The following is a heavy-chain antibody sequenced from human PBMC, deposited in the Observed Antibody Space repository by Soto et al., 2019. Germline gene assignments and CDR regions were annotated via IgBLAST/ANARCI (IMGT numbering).Heavy chain of an antibody. D-gene: IGHD1-26*01. J-gene: IGHJ5*02. V-gene: IGHV4-59*01. Sequence: SETLSLTCTVSGGSISSYYWSWIRQPPGKGLEWIGYIYYTGSTNYNPSLKSRVTISVDTSKNQFSLNLSSVTAADTAVYYCVKGGSSKFDPWGQGTLVTVSS. CDR1: GGSISSYY. CDR3: VKGGSSKFDP. CDR2: IYYTGST.